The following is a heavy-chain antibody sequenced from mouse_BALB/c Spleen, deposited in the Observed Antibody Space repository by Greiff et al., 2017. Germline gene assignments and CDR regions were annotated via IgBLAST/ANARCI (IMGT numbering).Heavy chain of an antibody. CDR3: ASGGYDWYFDV. J-gene: IGHJ1*01. V-gene: IGHV14-3*02. Sequence: EVKLVESGAELVKPGASVKLSCTASGFNIKDTYMHWVKQRPEQGLEWIGRIDPANGNTKYDPKFQGKATITADTSSNTAYLQLSSLTSEDTAVYYCASGGYDWYFDVWGAGTTVTVSS. D-gene: IGHD2-2*01. CDR2: IDPANGNT. CDR1: GFNIKDTY.